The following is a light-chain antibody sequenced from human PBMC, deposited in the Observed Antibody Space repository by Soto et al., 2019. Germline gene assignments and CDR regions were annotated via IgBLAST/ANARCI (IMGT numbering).Light chain of an antibody. V-gene: IGKV3-15*01. CDR1: KSLRAS. Sequence: EIVMTQSPVTRSVSPGDTATLSWRASKSLRASLAWYQQKPGQAPRLLIYGASNRATGVPDRFSGSGSGTELTLTISGLQSEDFALYYCQQYNDWPRTFGQGAKVDI. J-gene: IGKJ1*01. CDR2: GAS. CDR3: QQYNDWPRT.